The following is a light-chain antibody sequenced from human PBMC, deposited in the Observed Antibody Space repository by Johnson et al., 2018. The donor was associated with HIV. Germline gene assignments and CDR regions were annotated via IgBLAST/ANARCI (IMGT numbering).Light chain of an antibody. V-gene: IGLV1-51*01. CDR2: DNN. CDR3: GTWDSSLSAFYV. J-gene: IGLJ1*01. Sequence: SSHIGSNYVSWYQQLPGTAPKLLIYDNNKRPSGIPDRFSGSKSGTSATLGITGLQTGDEADYYCGTWDSSLSAFYVFGTGTKVTVL. CDR1: SSHIGSNY.